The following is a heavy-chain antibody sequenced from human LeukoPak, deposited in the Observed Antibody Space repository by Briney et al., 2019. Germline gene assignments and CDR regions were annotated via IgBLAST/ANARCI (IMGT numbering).Heavy chain of an antibody. Sequence: PGRSLRLSCAVSGITLSNYGMSCVRQAPRKWMEWVAGISDSGGRTNYADSVKGRFSISRDNSKNTLYLQMDSLRVEDTAVYYCAKGSILMHGGWFDPWGQGTLVTVSS. J-gene: IGHJ5*02. D-gene: IGHD2-8*02. V-gene: IGHV3-23*01. CDR3: AKGSILMHGGWFDP. CDR1: GITLSNYG. CDR2: ISDSGGRT.